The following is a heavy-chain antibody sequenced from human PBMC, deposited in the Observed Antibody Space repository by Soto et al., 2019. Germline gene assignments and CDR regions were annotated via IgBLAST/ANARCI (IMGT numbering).Heavy chain of an antibody. V-gene: IGHV4-4*02. CDR2: IYHNERT. CDR1: GVSISSSQW. J-gene: IGHJ6*02. D-gene: IGHD2-2*01. Sequence: QVQLQESGPGLVKPSGTLSLTCAVSGVSISSSQWWGWARQPPGKGLEWIGAIYHNERTNYNPSLKSRLTMSLDRSKDPVSLKLSSVTAAGTATYYCGSTKEYFYVVDVWGQGTTVTVSS. CDR3: GSTKEYFYVVDV.